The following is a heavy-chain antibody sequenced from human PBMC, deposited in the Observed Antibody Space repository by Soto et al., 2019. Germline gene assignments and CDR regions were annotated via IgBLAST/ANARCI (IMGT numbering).Heavy chain of an antibody. Sequence: QVQLVQSGAEVKRPGASVRVSCKASGYTFTSHDINWVRQATGQGLEWMGWMNPNTGNTGYAQNSQGRVPMTSNTAISTAYMELSSLRSEDTAVYYCARVAGGQARILVWGQGTLVTVSS. CDR1: GYTFTSHD. CDR2: MNPNTGNT. J-gene: IGHJ4*02. D-gene: IGHD5-18*01. CDR3: ARVAGGQARILV. V-gene: IGHV1-8*01.